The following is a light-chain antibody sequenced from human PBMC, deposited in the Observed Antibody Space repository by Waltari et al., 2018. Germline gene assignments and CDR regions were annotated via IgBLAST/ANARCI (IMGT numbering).Light chain of an antibody. Sequence: SYVVTQSPSVSVAPGETARLTCGGDNIGRKSVHWYQRRPGQAPVRVISYDSDRPSGIPERFSGSNSGNTATLTISWVEADDEADYYCLVWHSTTDHHGVFGGGTKLTVL. V-gene: IGLV3-21*04. CDR3: LVWHSTTDHHGV. CDR1: NIGRKS. J-gene: IGLJ2*01. CDR2: YDS.